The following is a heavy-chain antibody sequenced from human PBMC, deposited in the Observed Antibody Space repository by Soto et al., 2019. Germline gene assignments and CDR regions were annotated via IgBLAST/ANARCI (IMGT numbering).Heavy chain of an antibody. D-gene: IGHD1-1*01. CDR1: GYTFTSYA. J-gene: IGHJ5*01. CDR3: VRVRSYHTGTWFDS. Sequence: SVKVSCKASGYTFTSYAMHWVRQAPGQRLEWMGRINAGNGNTKYSQKFQGRVTITRDTSASTAYMELSSLRSEDTAVYYCVRVRSYHTGTWFDSWGQGTLVTVSA. CDR2: INAGNGNT. V-gene: IGHV1-3*01.